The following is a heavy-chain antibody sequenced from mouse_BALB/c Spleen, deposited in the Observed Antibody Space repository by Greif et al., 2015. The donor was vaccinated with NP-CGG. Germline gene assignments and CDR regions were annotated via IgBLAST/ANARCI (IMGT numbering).Heavy chain of an antibody. Sequence: EVKVVESGGGLVQPGGSLRLSCATSGFTFTDYYMSWVRQPPGKALEWLGFIRNKANGYTTEYSASVKGRFTISRDNSQSILYLQMNTLRDEDSATYYCARDMKWGRAYYFDYWGQGTALTVSS. CDR2: IRNKANGYTT. CDR1: GFTFTDYY. V-gene: IGHV7-3*02. D-gene: IGHD3-3*01. J-gene: IGHJ2*01. CDR3: ARDMKWGRAYYFDY.